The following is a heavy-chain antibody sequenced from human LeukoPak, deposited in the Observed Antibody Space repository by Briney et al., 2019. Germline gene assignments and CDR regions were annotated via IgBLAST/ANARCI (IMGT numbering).Heavy chain of an antibody. V-gene: IGHV4-59*01. J-gene: IGHJ4*02. Sequence: KPSETLSLTCTVSGGSISSYYWSWIRQPPGKGLEWIGYIYYSGSPNYNPSLKSRVTISVDTSKNQFSLKLSSVTAADTAVYYCARGSMITFGGVIVPFDYWGQGTLVTVSS. CDR1: GGSISSYY. D-gene: IGHD3-16*02. CDR3: ARGSMITFGGVIVPFDY. CDR2: IYYSGSP.